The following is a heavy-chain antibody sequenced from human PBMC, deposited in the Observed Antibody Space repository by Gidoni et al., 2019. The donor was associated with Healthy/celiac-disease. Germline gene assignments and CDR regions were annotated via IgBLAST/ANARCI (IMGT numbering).Heavy chain of an antibody. Sequence: QVQLVESGGGVVQPGRSLRLSCAASGFTFSSYAMHWVGQAPGKGLEWVAVISDDGSNKYYADSVKGRFTISRDNSKNTLYLQMNSLRAEDTAVYYCARDLYYYDSSGYFDYYYYYGMDVWGQGTTVTVSS. J-gene: IGHJ6*02. CDR3: ARDLYYYDSSGYFDYYYYYGMDV. D-gene: IGHD3-22*01. CDR2: ISDDGSNK. CDR1: GFTFSSYA. V-gene: IGHV3-30-3*01.